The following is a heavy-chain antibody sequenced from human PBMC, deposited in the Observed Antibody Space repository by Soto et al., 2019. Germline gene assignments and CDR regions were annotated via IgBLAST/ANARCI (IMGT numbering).Heavy chain of an antibody. CDR2: ISGSAGAT. V-gene: IGHV3-23*01. D-gene: IGHD6-13*01. J-gene: IGHJ4*02. CDR3: ARQDYSTTWYLTY. Sequence: EVRLFESGGGVVQPGGSLRLSCAASGFTFSAYAMTWVRQAPGKGLEWVSVISGSAGATYYADSVKSRFTISRDNSKNTLYLQMNSLRAEVTAVYYCARQDYSTTWYLTYWGQGTLVTVSS. CDR1: GFTFSAYA.